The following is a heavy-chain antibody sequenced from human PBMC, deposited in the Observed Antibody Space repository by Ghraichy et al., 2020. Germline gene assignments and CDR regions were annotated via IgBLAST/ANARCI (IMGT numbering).Heavy chain of an antibody. V-gene: IGHV3-30*02. CDR3: AKDANYDFWSATLYYMDV. CDR2: IRYDGSNK. J-gene: IGHJ6*03. D-gene: IGHD3-3*01. CDR1: GFTFSSYG. Sequence: GGSLRLSCAASGFTFSSYGMHWVRQAPGKGLEWVAFIRYDGSNKYYADSVKGRFTISRDNSKNTLYLQMNSLRAEDTAVYYCAKDANYDFWSATLYYMDVWGKGTTVTVSS.